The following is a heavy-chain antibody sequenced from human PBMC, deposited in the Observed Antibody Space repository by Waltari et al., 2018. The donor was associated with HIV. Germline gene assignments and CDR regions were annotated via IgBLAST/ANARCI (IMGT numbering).Heavy chain of an antibody. D-gene: IGHD3-22*01. V-gene: IGHV3-66*01. CDR1: GFTVSSNY. CDR2: IYSGGNT. J-gene: IGHJ3*02. Sequence: EVQLVESGGGLVQPGGSLRLSCAASGFTVSSNYMNWVRQAPGQGLEWVPVIYSGGNTYYADSVKGRFTISRDNSKNTLYLQMNSLRAEDTAVYYCARGISMIVVVNQNQWGAFDIWGQGTMVTVSS. CDR3: ARGISMIVVVNQNQWGAFDI.